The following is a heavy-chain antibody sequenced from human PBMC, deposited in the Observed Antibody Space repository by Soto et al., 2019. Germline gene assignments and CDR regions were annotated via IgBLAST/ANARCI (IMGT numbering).Heavy chain of an antibody. CDR2: ISYDGNNK. CDR1: GFTFSHYG. Sequence: PGGSLRLSCVASGFTFSHYGMHWVRQAPGKGLEWVAVISYDGNNKYYADSVKGRFTISRDNSKNTLYLQMNSLRAEDAAVYYCAKVDTPWLVRGMSDYWGQGTLVTVSS. V-gene: IGHV3-30*18. J-gene: IGHJ4*02. D-gene: IGHD6-19*01. CDR3: AKVDTPWLVRGMSDY.